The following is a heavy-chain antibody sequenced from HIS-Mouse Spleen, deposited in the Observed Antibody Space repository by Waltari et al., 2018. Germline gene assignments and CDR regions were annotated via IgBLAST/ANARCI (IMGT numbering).Heavy chain of an antibody. D-gene: IGHD6-13*01. Sequence: QLQLQESGPGLVKPSETLSPTCTVPGVSLISSSYYWGWLRQPPGKGLEWIGSIYYSGSTYYNPSLKSRVTISVDTSKNQFSLKLSSVTAADTAVYYCAREIPYSSSWYDWYFDLWGRGTLVTVSS. J-gene: IGHJ2*01. CDR1: GVSLISSSYY. V-gene: IGHV4-39*07. CDR3: AREIPYSSSWYDWYFDL. CDR2: IYYSGST.